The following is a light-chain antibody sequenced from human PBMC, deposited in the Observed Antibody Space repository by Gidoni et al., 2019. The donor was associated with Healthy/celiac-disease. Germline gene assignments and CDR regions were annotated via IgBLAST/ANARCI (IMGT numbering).Light chain of an antibody. CDR2: GAS. CDR1: QSVSSSY. Sequence: EIVLTQSPGTLSLSPGERATLSCRASQSVSSSYLAWYQQKPGQAPRLLIYGASSRATGIPDRFSGSGSGTDFTLTISRLEPEDFAVYYCQQYGSAPVTFGQGTKLEIK. V-gene: IGKV3-20*01. CDR3: QQYGSAPVT. J-gene: IGKJ2*01.